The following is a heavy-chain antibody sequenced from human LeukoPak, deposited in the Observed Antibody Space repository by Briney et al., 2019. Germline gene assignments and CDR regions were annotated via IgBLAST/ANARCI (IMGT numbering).Heavy chain of an antibody. D-gene: IGHD1-26*01. CDR3: AREQWELRDFDL. J-gene: IGHJ2*01. CDR1: GYTFTNYG. Sequence: ASVKVSCKASGYTFTNYGINWVRQATGQGLEWMGWINPNNGDTNYAQKFQGRVTMTRDTSISTAYMELSRLRSDDTAVYYCAREQWELRDFDLWGRGTLVTVSS. CDR2: INPNNGDT. V-gene: IGHV1-2*02.